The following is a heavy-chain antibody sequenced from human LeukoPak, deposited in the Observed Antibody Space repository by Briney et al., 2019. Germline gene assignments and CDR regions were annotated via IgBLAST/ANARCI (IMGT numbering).Heavy chain of an antibody. CDR2: ISGSGGST. Sequence: GGSLRLSCAASGFTFSIYAMSWVRQAPGKGLEWVSAISGSGGSTYYADSVKGRFTISRDNSKNTLYLQMNSLRAEDTAVYYCAKGGYCSSTSCYGDWFDPWGQGTVVSVSS. D-gene: IGHD2-2*01. J-gene: IGHJ5*02. V-gene: IGHV3-23*01. CDR3: AKGGYCSSTSCYGDWFDP. CDR1: GFTFSIYA.